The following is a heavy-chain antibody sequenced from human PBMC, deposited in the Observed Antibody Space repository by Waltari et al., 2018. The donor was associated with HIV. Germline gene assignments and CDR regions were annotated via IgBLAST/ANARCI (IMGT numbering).Heavy chain of an antibody. CDR2: IYCSGST. Sequence: QVLLQESGPGLVKPSETLSLTCTVSGGSISNYYWNWIRQPHGKGLEWIGYIYCSGSTKYNPSLKSRVTISVDTSKNQFSLKLSSVTAADTAVYYCARGTYGDYVYWYFNLWGRGTLVTVSS. CDR3: ARGTYGDYVYWYFNL. D-gene: IGHD4-17*01. V-gene: IGHV4-59*01. J-gene: IGHJ2*01. CDR1: GGSISNYY.